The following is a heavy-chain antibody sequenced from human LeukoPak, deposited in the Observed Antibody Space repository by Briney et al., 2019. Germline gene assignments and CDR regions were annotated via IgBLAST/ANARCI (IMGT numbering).Heavy chain of an antibody. Sequence: SETLSLTCTVSGGSVSSGSYYWGWIRQPPGKGLEWIGYVYYHGGTNYNPSLKSRVTISVDTSKNQFSLKLTSVTAAETAVYYCARRVGTRDWYFDLWGRGTLVTVSS. V-gene: IGHV4-61*01. D-gene: IGHD1-14*01. CDR3: ARRVGTRDWYFDL. CDR1: GGSVSSGSYY. J-gene: IGHJ2*01. CDR2: VYYHGGT.